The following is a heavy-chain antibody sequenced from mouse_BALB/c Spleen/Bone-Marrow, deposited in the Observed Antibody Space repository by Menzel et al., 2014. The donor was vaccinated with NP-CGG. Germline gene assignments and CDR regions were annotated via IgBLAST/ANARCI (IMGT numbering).Heavy chain of an antibody. V-gene: IGHV4-1*02. D-gene: IGHD6-2*01. CDR2: INPDSSTI. CDR1: GFDFSRYW. J-gene: IGHJ1*01. Sequence: EVKVVESGGGLVQPGGSLKLSCAASGFDFSRYWMSWVRQAPGKGLEWIGEINPDSSTINYTPSLKDKFIISRDNAKNTLCLQMSKVRSEDTALYYCARPGSPLVDYWYFDVWGAGTTVTVSS. CDR3: ARPGSPLVDYWYFDV.